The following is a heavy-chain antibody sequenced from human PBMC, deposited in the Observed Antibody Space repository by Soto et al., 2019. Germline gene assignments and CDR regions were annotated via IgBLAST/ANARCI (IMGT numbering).Heavy chain of an antibody. CDR2: IHYSGST. CDR3: ARGVDYYFGMDV. V-gene: IGHV4-59*01. J-gene: IGHJ6*02. Sequence: SETLSLTCTVSGGSINNYYWSWIRQSPGKGLEWIGYIHYSGSTNYNPSLKSRVTISVDTSKKHFSLKLRSVTAADTAVYYCARGVDYYFGMDVWGQGTTVTVSS. CDR1: GGSINNYY. D-gene: IGHD3-16*01.